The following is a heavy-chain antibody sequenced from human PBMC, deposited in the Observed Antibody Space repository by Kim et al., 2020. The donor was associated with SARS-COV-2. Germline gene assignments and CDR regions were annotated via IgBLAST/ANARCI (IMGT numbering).Heavy chain of an antibody. CDR1: GGSISSGGYY. J-gene: IGHJ4*02. CDR3: ARAGGYSGYEFVGGSDY. D-gene: IGHD5-12*01. V-gene: IGHV4-31*03. Sequence: TLSLTCTVSGGSISSGGYYWSWIRQHPGKGLEWIGYIYYSGSTYYNPSLKSRVTISVDTSKNQFSLKLSSVTAADTAVYYCARAGGYSGYEFVGGSDYWGQGTLVTVSS. CDR2: IYYSGST.